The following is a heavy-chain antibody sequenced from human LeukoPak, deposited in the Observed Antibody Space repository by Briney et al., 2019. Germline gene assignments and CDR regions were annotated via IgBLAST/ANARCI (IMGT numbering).Heavy chain of an antibody. CDR3: ARESGYSSGWYPYYFDY. J-gene: IGHJ4*02. V-gene: IGHV4-59*12. CDR1: GGSISSYY. Sequence: SETLSLTCTVSGGSISSYYWSWIRQPPGKGLEWIGYIYYSGSTNYNPSLKSRVTISVDTSKNQFSLKLSSVTAADTAVYYCARESGYSSGWYPYYFDYWGQGTLVTVSS. D-gene: IGHD6-19*01. CDR2: IYYSGST.